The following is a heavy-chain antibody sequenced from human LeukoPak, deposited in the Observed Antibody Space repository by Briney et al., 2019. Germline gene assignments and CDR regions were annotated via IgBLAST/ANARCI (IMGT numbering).Heavy chain of an antibody. J-gene: IGHJ5*02. D-gene: IGHD3-9*01. CDR1: GFTSSSYG. CDR2: ISYDGSNK. V-gene: IGHV3-30*18. CDR3: AKDGGILTGYPSGPFDP. Sequence: GGSLRLSCAASGFTSSSYGMHWVRQAPGKGLEWVAVISYDGSNKYYADSVKGRFTISRDNSKNTLYLQMNSLRAEDTAVYYCAKDGGILTGYPSGPFDPWGQGTLVTVSS.